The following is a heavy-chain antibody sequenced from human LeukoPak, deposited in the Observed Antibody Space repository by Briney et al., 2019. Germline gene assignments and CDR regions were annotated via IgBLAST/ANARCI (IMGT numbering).Heavy chain of an antibody. CDR1: GGSVSSGGYY. CDR3: ARSPGYYYGMDV. Sequence: SETLSLTCTVSGGSVSSGGYYWNWIRQPPGKGLEWIGDIYYIGNTNYNPSLKSRVSISVDTSKNQFSLKLSSVTAADTAVYYCARSPGYYYGMDVWGQGTTVTVSS. CDR2: IYYIGNT. J-gene: IGHJ6*02. V-gene: IGHV4-61*08.